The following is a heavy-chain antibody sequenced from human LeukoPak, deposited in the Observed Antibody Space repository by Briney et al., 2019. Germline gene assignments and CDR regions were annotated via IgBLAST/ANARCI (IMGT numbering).Heavy chain of an antibody. V-gene: IGHV7-4-1*02. CDR3: ATTITIPRNYRTFDY. D-gene: IGHD1-7*01. CDR2: INTNTGNP. Sequence: GASVKVSCKASGYTFTSYAMNWVRQAPGQGLEWMGWINTNTGNPTYAQGFTGRFVFSLDTSVSTAYLQISSLKAEDTAVYYCATTITIPRNYRTFDYWGQGTLVTVSS. J-gene: IGHJ4*02. CDR1: GYTFTSYA.